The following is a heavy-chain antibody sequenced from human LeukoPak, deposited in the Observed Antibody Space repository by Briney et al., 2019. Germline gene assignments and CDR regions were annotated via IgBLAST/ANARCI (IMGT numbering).Heavy chain of an antibody. V-gene: IGHV4-59*08. D-gene: IGHD2-8*02. CDR3: ARTLLGRLFDY. CDR2: IYYSGST. Sequence: PSETLSHTCTVSGGSISSYYWSWIRQPPGEGLEWIGYIYYSGSTNSNPSLKSRVTISADTSKNQVSLKLSSVTAADTAVYYCARTLLGRLFDYWGQGTLVTVSS. J-gene: IGHJ4*02. CDR1: GGSISSYY.